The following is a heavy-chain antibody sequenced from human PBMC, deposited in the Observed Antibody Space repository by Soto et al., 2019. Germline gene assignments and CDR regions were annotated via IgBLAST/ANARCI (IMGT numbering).Heavy chain of an antibody. Sequence: ASVKVSCKASGGTFSSYTISWVQQAPGQGLEWMGRIIPILGIANYAQKFQGRVTITADKSTSTAYMELSSLRSEDTAVYYCARDLSQRYNWFDPWGQGTLVTVSS. CDR1: GGTFSSYT. CDR3: ARDLSQRYNWFDP. V-gene: IGHV1-69*04. J-gene: IGHJ5*02. D-gene: IGHD2-2*01. CDR2: IIPILGIA.